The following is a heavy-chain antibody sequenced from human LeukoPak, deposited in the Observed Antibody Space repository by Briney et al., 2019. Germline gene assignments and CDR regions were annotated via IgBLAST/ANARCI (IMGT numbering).Heavy chain of an antibody. V-gene: IGHV3-30*18. Sequence: GGSLRLSCAASGFTFSSYGMHWVRQAPGKGLEWVAVISYDGSNKYYADSVKGRFTISRDNSKNTLYLQMNSLRAEDTAVYYCAKDLVKYSSSYFDYWGQGTLVTVSS. CDR3: AKDLVKYSSSYFDY. CDR2: ISYDGSNK. CDR1: GFTFSSYG. J-gene: IGHJ4*02. D-gene: IGHD6-6*01.